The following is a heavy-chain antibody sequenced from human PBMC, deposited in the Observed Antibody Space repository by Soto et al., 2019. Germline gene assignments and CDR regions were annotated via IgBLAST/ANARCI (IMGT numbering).Heavy chain of an antibody. CDR1: GASITTFY. Sequence: SETPSLTCPVSGASITTFYWSWIRQSARQGLEWIGRIYTRGTTDYNPSLQGRVTMSIDTSKNQVSLTLTSVTAADSAVYFCARGGAYYFDSWGQGILVTVSS. D-gene: IGHD3-16*01. CDR2: IYTRGTT. J-gene: IGHJ4*02. V-gene: IGHV4-4*07. CDR3: ARGGAYYFDS.